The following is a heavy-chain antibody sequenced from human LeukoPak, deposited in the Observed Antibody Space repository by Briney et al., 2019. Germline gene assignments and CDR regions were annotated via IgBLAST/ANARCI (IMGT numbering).Heavy chain of an antibody. J-gene: IGHJ4*02. CDR2: INSDGSGT. V-gene: IGHV3-74*01. Sequence: GSLDLSCDAPGFTFSSNWMHGVRQAPGKGWVWVSRINSDGSGTSYADSVKGRFTISRDNAKNTLYLQMNSLRAEDTAVYYCAREQWPSSGPDYWGQGTLVTVSS. D-gene: IGHD6-19*01. CDR3: AREQWPSSGPDY. CDR1: GFTFSSNW.